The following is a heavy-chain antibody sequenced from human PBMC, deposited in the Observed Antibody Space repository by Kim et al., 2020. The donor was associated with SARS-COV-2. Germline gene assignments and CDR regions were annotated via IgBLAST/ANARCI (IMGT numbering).Heavy chain of an antibody. CDR2: IRSKANSYAT. J-gene: IGHJ3*02. CDR3: TRVPPYSNSWWDAFDI. Sequence: GGSLRLSCAASGFTFSDSAMYWVRQASGKGLESVGRIRSKANSYATAYAASVKGRFTISRDDSKNTAYLQMNSLKTEDTAIYYCTRVPPYSNSWWDAFDIWGQGTMVTVSS. D-gene: IGHD6-13*01. V-gene: IGHV3-73*01. CDR1: GFTFSDSA.